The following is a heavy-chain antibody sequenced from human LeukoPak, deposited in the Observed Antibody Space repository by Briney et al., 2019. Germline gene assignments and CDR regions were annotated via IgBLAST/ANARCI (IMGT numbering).Heavy chain of an antibody. D-gene: IGHD5-18*01. V-gene: IGHV5-51*01. CDR3: ARGSGGYRYGYQYFDY. CDR2: IYPGDFHT. Sequence: GESLKISCKGSGYSFTSYWIGWVRQMPGKGLEWMGIIYPGDFHTKYSPSFQGQVTISADKSISTVYLQWTRLKASDTTMYYCARGSGGYRYGYQYFDYWGQGTLVTVSS. CDR1: GYSFTSYW. J-gene: IGHJ4*02.